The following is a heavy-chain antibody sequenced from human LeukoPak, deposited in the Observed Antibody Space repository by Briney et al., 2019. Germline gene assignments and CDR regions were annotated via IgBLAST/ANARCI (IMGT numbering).Heavy chain of an antibody. J-gene: IGHJ4*02. V-gene: IGHV1-2*06. CDR2: INPNSGGT. Sequence: ASVKVSCKASGYTFTGYYMHWVRQAPGQGLEWMGRINPNSGGTNYAQKLQGRVTMTTDTSTSTAYMELRSLRSDDTAVYYCATTNRLTHSLDYWGQGTLVTVSS. D-gene: IGHD4-23*01. CDR1: GYTFTGYY. CDR3: ATTNRLTHSLDY.